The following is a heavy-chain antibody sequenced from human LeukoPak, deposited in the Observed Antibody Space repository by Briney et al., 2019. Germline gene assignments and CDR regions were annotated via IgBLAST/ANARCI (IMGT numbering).Heavy chain of an antibody. CDR1: GGSISSSGYY. D-gene: IGHD2-2*01. J-gene: IGHJ4*02. CDR3: AGPSGYCSSTSCPFDY. Sequence: SETLSLTCTVSGGSISSSGYYWGWIRQPPGKGLEWIGSIYYSGSTYYNPSLKSRVTISVDTSKTQFSLKLSSVTAADTAVYYCAGPSGYCSSTSCPFDYWGQGTLVTVSS. CDR2: IYYSGST. V-gene: IGHV4-39*01.